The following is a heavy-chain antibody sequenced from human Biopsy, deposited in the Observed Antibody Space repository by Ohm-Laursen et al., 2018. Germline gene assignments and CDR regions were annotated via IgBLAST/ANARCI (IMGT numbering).Heavy chain of an antibody. J-gene: IGHJ4*02. V-gene: IGHV3-30*18. CDR1: GFTFSSYG. D-gene: IGHD1-26*01. CDR3: AKGLYSGSYYYDS. CDR2: VSSDGKNK. Sequence: SLRLSCAAPGFTFSSYGMSWVRQAPGRGLEWVAAVSSDGKNKHYADSVQGRFTISRDNSKNTVDLQMNSLRAEDTAVHYCAKGLYSGSYYYDSWGQGTLVTVSS.